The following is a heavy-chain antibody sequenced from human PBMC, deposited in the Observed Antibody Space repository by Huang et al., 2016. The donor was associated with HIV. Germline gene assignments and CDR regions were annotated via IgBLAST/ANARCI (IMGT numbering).Heavy chain of an antibody. CDR1: GGTFSKYA. V-gene: IGHV1-69*13. Sequence: QVQLVQSGAEVKTPGSSVKVSCKASGGTFSKYAISWVRQAPGQGLEWRGGIITMVGKPNYARKFQGRVTITADDSTSTTYVEVSSLRSEDTALYYCARGQLGSYGDYDVLYWGQGTLVTVSS. CDR3: ARGQLGSYGDYDVLY. CDR2: IITMVGKP. D-gene: IGHD4-17*01. J-gene: IGHJ4*02.